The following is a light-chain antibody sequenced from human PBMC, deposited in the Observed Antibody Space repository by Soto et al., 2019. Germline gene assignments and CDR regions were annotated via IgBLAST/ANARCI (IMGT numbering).Light chain of an antibody. CDR3: CSYAGSYSYV. CDR2: DVT. V-gene: IGLV2-11*01. CDR1: SSDVGGYNY. Sequence: LTQPRSLSVSPGQSVAISFTGTSSDVGGYNYVSWYQQHPGKAPKLMIYDVTKRPSGVPDRFSASKSGNTASLTISGLQADDEADYYCCSYAGSYSYVFGTGTKVTVL. J-gene: IGLJ1*01.